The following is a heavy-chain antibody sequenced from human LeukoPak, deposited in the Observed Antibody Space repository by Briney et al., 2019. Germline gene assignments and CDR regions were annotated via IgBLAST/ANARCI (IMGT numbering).Heavy chain of an antibody. CDR2: ISSGSKYT. J-gene: IGHJ3*02. Sequence: GGSLRLSCADSRFSFSTYTMNWVRQAPGKGVEWVSSISSGSKYTYYANSVQGRFTISRDNAKKTLSLQMNSLRAEDTAVYYCVRDSLANSMWDLLRLYAFDMWGLGTMVTVSS. CDR3: VRDSLANSMWDLLRLYAFDM. D-gene: IGHD1-26*01. CDR1: RFSFSTYT. V-gene: IGHV3-21*01.